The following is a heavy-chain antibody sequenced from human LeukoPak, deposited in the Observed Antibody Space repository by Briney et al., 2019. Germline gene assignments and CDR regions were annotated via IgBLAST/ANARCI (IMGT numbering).Heavy chain of an antibody. CDR1: GFTFSSYG. Sequence: PGGSLRLSCAASGFTFSSYGMHWVRQAPGKGLVWVSRINSDGSSTSYADSVKGRFTISRDNAKNTLYLQMNSLRAEDTAVYYCARLGSQGGVAALDYWGRGTLVTVSS. J-gene: IGHJ4*02. CDR3: ARLGSQGGVAALDY. CDR2: INSDGSST. V-gene: IGHV3-74*01. D-gene: IGHD6-25*01.